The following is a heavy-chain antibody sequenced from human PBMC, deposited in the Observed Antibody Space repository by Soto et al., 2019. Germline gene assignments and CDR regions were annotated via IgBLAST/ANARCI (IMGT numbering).Heavy chain of an antibody. CDR2: FDPEDGET. D-gene: IGHD3-10*01. Sequence: ASVKVSCKVSGYTLTELSMHWVRQAPGKGLEWMGGFDPEDGETIYAQKFKGRVTMTEDTSTDTAYMELSSLRSEDMVVYYCATGRGSGSYYPDWGQGTLVTVSS. V-gene: IGHV1-24*01. J-gene: IGHJ4*02. CDR3: ATGRGSGSYYPD. CDR1: GYTLTELS.